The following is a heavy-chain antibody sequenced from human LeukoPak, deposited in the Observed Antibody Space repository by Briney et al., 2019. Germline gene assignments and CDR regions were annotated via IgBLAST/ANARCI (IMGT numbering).Heavy chain of an antibody. V-gene: IGHV5-51*01. Sequence: GESLKISCKGSGYSFINYWIGWGRQMPGKGLEWMWIIYPGDSDTRYSPSFQGQVTISADKSISTAYLQWSSLKASDTAMYYCARHGGDCSSTICSYPFDYWGQGTLVTVSS. J-gene: IGHJ4*02. CDR3: ARHGGDCSSTICSYPFDY. D-gene: IGHD2-2*01. CDR1: GYSFINYW. CDR2: IYPGDSDT.